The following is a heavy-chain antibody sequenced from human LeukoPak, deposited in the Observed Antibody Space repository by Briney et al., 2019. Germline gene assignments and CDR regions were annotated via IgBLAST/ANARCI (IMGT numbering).Heavy chain of an antibody. CDR3: VRVRDTVVLIGAY. Sequence: GASVKGSCKASGYSFTNYDIRWVRQATGQGLEWMGWMNPYSGNRGYAQKFQGRVTMTRDTSISTAYMELSGLTSEDTAMYYCVRVRDTVVLIGAYLGQGTLVTVSS. CDR2: MNPYSGNR. D-gene: IGHD3-16*01. J-gene: IGHJ4*02. CDR1: GYSFTNYD. V-gene: IGHV1-8*01.